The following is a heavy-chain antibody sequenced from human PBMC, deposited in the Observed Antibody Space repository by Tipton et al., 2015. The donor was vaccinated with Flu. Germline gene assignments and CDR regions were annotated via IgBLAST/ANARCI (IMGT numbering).Heavy chain of an antibody. CDR3: ARPGGPAAPNPFSYFDY. Sequence: QLVQSGAAVKKPGASVKVSCKASGYTLTSYGISWVRQAPGQGLEWMGWISDYSGNTNYAQKFQGRVTMTTDTSTNTAYMELRSLSSDDTAVYYCARPGGPAAPNPFSYFDYWGQGTLVTVSS. CDR1: GYTLTSYG. CDR2: ISDYSGNT. J-gene: IGHJ4*02. V-gene: IGHV1-18*04. D-gene: IGHD2-2*01.